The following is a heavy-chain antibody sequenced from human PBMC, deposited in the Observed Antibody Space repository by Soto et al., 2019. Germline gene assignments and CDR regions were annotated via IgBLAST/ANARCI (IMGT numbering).Heavy chain of an antibody. D-gene: IGHD2-21*02. CDR3: ARHGHCGGDCYDPFEY. J-gene: IGHJ4*02. CDR1: GGSISSSSYY. CDR2: IYYSGST. V-gene: IGHV4-39*01. Sequence: PSETLSLTCTVSGGSISSSSYYWGWIRQPPGKGLEWIGSIYYSGSTYYNPSLKSRVTISVDTSKNQFSLKLSSATAADTAVYYCARHGHCGGDCYDPFEYWGQGTLVTVSS.